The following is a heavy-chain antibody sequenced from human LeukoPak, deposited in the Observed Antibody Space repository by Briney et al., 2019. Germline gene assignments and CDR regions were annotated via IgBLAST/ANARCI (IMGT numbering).Heavy chain of an antibody. Sequence: SETLSLTCTVSGGSVSSGDYYWSWIRQPPGKGLEWIGYIYYSGSTNYNPSLKTRVTISADTSKNQFSLKLSSVTAADTAVYYCANFPLTGGSYFDYGGQETLVTVS. J-gene: IGHJ4*02. CDR1: GGSVSSGDYY. CDR3: ANFPLTGGSYFDY. D-gene: IGHD3-10*01. CDR2: IYYSGST. V-gene: IGHV4-61*08.